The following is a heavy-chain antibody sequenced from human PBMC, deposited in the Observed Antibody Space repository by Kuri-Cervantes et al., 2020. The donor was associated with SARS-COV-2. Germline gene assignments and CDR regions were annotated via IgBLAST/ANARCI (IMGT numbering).Heavy chain of an antibody. CDR3: ARGTIFGVYLFDY. Sequence: SETLSLTCAVYGGSFSGYYWSWIRQPPGKGLEWIGEINHSGSTNYNPSLKSRVTISVDTSKNQFSLKLSSVTAADTAVYYCARGTIFGVYLFDYWGQGTLVTVSS. CDR2: INHSGST. J-gene: IGHJ4*02. CDR1: GGSFSGYY. D-gene: IGHD3-3*01. V-gene: IGHV4-34*01.